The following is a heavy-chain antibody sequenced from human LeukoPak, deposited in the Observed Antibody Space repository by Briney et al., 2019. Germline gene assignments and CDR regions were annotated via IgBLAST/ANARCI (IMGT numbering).Heavy chain of an antibody. CDR2: ISSTGST. CDR3: ARGTNVVPAAIPDDY. Sequence: SETLSLTCTVSGGSISSGGHYWSWIRQPAGKGLEYLGRISSTGSTNYNPSLRSRVTISADTSKNHFSLKLTSVTAADTAVYYCARGTNVVPAAIPDDYWGQGTLVTVSS. CDR1: GGSISSGGHY. D-gene: IGHD2-2*02. V-gene: IGHV4-61*02. J-gene: IGHJ4*02.